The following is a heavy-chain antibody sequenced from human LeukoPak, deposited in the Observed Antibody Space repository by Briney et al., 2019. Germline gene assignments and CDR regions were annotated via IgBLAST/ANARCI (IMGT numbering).Heavy chain of an antibody. CDR3: ARDAGIGITMVRGVISY. V-gene: IGHV1-2*02. J-gene: IGHJ4*02. D-gene: IGHD3-10*01. CDR1: GYTFTGYY. CDR2: INPNSGGT. Sequence: GASVKVSCKASGYTFTGYYMHWVRQAPGQGLEWMGWINPNSGGTNYAQKFQGRVTMTRDTSISSAYMELSSLRSEDTAVYYCARDAGIGITMVRGVISYWGQGTLVTVSS.